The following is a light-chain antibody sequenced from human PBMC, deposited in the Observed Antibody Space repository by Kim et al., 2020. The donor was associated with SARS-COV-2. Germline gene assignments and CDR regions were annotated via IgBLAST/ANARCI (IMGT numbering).Light chain of an antibody. Sequence: SAPAGDRVTIPCRSSQSISSSLAWYQHKPGKAPNLLIYDASTLKGGVPSRFSGSGSGTEYTLTISSLQPDEFATSYFQQYDSYSYTFGQGTKLEI. J-gene: IGKJ2*01. CDR2: DAS. V-gene: IGKV1-5*01. CDR1: QSISSS. CDR3: QQYDSYSYT.